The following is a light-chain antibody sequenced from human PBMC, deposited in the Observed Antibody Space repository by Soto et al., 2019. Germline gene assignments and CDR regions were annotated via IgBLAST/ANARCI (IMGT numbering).Light chain of an antibody. CDR3: QQYNNWPLT. V-gene: IGKV3-15*01. Sequence: EIVMTQSPATLSVSPGERATLSCRASQSVSSNLAWYQQKPGQAPRVLIYGASIRATGIPARFSGSGSGTEFTLTISSLQSEDFAVYYCQQYNNWPLTFGGGTKVEIK. J-gene: IGKJ4*01. CDR2: GAS. CDR1: QSVSSN.